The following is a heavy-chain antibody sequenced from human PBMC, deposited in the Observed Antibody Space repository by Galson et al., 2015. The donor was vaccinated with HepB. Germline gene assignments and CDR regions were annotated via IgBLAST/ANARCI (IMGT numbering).Heavy chain of an antibody. D-gene: IGHD6-19*01. V-gene: IGHV5-51*01. CDR1: GYSFTSYW. CDR2: IFPGDSDT. CDR3: AKQRAVAGTYGY. J-gene: IGHJ4*02. Sequence: QSGAEVKKPGDSLKISCKTSGYSFTSYWVVWVRQMPGKGPECMGIIFPGDSDTRYSPSFQGQVTISADKSTDTAYLQWSSLKASDTAMYFCAKQRAVAGTYGYCGQGTLVTVS.